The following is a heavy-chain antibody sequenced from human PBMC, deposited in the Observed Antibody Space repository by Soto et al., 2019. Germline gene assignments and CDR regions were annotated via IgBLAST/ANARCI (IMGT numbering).Heavy chain of an antibody. CDR3: ARQSNYYGSGSYGYYYCMDV. CDR2: IYSGGST. CDR1: GFTVSSNY. V-gene: IGHV3-53*01. J-gene: IGHJ6*02. D-gene: IGHD3-10*01. Sequence: PGRSPGLSCAASGFTVSSNYMSWVRQAPGKGLEWVSVIYSGGSTYYADSVKGRFTISRDNSKNTLYLQMNSLRAEDTAVYYCARQSNYYGSGSYGYYYCMDVRGQGPTVTVSS.